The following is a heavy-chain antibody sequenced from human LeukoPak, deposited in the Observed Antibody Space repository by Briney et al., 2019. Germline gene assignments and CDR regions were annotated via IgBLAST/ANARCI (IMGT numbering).Heavy chain of an antibody. Sequence: GASVKVSCKSSGYTFTGYYMHWVRPAPGQGLEWMGWINPNSGGTNYAQKFQGRVTMTRDTSISTAYMELSRLRSDDTAVYYCARSYCSSTSCYEGAFDYWGQRTLVTVSS. D-gene: IGHD2-2*01. CDR1: GYTFTGYY. V-gene: IGHV1-2*02. CDR2: INPNSGGT. CDR3: ARSYCSSTSCYEGAFDY. J-gene: IGHJ4*02.